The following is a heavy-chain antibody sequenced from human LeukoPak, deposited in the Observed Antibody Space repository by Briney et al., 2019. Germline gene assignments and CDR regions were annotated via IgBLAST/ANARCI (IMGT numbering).Heavy chain of an antibody. CDR1: GFTFSSYA. Sequence: GGSLRLSCAGSGFTFSSYAMHWVRQAPGKGLEWVSAICTGGGTYYSDSVKGRFTISRDNAKNSLYLQMNSLRAEDMAVYYCARSMGYSGYDCCASFDYWGQGTLVTVSS. J-gene: IGHJ4*02. CDR3: ARSMGYSGYDCCASFDY. CDR2: ICTGGGT. V-gene: IGHV3-13*01. D-gene: IGHD5-12*01.